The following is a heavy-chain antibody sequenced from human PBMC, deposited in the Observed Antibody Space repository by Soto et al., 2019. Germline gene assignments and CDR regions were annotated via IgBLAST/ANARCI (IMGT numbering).Heavy chain of an antibody. V-gene: IGHV3-7*04. CDR3: ARGDYDILTGYINHGMDV. CDR2: IKQDGSEK. Sequence: PGGSLRLSCAASGFTFSSYWMSWVRQAPGKGLEWVANIKQDGSEKYYVDSVKGRFTISRDNAKNSLYLQMNSLRAEDTAVYYCARGDYDILTGYINHGMDVRGQGTTVTVSS. D-gene: IGHD3-9*01. CDR1: GFTFSSYW. J-gene: IGHJ6*02.